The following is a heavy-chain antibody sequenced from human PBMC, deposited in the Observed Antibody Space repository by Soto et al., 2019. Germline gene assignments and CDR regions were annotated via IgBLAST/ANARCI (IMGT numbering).Heavy chain of an antibody. CDR3: VKGDYDILTGYHYYYYYGMDV. V-gene: IGHV3-64D*08. CDR1: GFTFSSYA. J-gene: IGHJ6*02. Sequence: GGSLRLSCSASGFTFSSYAMHWVRQAPGKGLEYVSAISSNGGSTYYADSVKGRFTISRDNSKNTLYLQMSSLRAEDTAVYYCVKGDYDILTGYHYYYYYGMDVWGQGTTVTVSS. CDR2: ISSNGGST. D-gene: IGHD3-9*01.